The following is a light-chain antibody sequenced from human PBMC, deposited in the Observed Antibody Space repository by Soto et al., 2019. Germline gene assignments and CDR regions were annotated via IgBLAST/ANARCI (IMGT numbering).Light chain of an antibody. J-gene: IGLJ3*02. CDR2: EVF. CDR3: SSYTSSSTLGV. CDR1: SSDVGRYNL. V-gene: IGLV2-14*02. Sequence: QSALTQPASVSGSPGQSITISCTGTSSDVGRYNLVSWYQQFPGQAPKVIISEVFNRPSGVSDRFSGSKSGNTASLNISGLQAEDEADYYCSSYTSSSTLGVFGGGTKLTVL.